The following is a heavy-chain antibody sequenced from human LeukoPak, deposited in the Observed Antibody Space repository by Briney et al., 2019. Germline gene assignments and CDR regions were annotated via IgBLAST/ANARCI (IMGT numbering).Heavy chain of an antibody. CDR3: ARGRSVATMVYYYYMDV. J-gene: IGHJ6*03. D-gene: IGHD5-12*01. CDR1: GYTFTSYG. CDR2: ISAYNGNT. V-gene: IGHV1-18*01. Sequence: GASVKVSCKASGYTFTSYGISWVRQAPGQGLEWMGWISAYNGNTNYAQKLQGRVTMTTDTSTSTAYMELRSLRSDDTAVYYCARGRSVATMVYYYYMDVWGKGTTVTISS.